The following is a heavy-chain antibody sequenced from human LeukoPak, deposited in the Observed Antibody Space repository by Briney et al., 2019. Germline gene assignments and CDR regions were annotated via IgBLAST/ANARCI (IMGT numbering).Heavy chain of an antibody. V-gene: IGHV3-33*01. CDR2: IWYDGSNK. CDR1: GFTFSSYG. D-gene: IGHD2-8*01. J-gene: IGHJ4*02. Sequence: HPGRSLTLSCAASGFTFSSYGMHWVRQAPGKGLEWVAVIWYDGSNKYYADSVKGRFTISRDNSKNTLYLQMNSLRAEDTAVYYCARETVMVYAMRRIYYSDYWGQGTLVTVSS. CDR3: ARETVMVYAMRRIYYSDY.